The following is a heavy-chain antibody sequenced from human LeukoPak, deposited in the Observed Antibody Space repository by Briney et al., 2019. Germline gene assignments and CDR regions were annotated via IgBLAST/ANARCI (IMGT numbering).Heavy chain of an antibody. CDR1: GFTFSSYG. D-gene: IGHD3-10*01. J-gene: IGHJ4*02. Sequence: PGRSLRLSCAASGFTFSSYGMHWVRQAPGKGLEWVAVIWFDGSNKYYADSVKGRFTISRDNSKNTLYLQMNSLRAEDTAVYYCARGRFGELAHFDYWGQGTLVTVSS. CDR3: ARGRFGELAHFDY. CDR2: IWFDGSNK. V-gene: IGHV3-33*01.